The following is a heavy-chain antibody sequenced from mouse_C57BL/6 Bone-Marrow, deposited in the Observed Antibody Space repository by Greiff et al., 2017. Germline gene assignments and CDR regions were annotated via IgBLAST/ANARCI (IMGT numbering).Heavy chain of an antibody. Sequence: QVQLQQPGAELVRPGSSVKLSCKASGYTFTSYWMDWVKQRPGQGLEWIGNIKPSDSETHYNQKFKDKATLTVDKSSSTAYMQLSSLTSEDSAVYYCARTVPYFDYWGQGTTLTVSS. CDR2: IKPSDSET. J-gene: IGHJ2*01. V-gene: IGHV1-61*01. CDR3: ARTVPYFDY. CDR1: GYTFTSYW.